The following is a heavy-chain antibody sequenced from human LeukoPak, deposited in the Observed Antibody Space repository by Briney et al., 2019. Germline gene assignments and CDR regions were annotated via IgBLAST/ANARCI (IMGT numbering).Heavy chain of an antibody. CDR3: ARGGSGISNAFDI. CDR1: GGSISSYY. J-gene: IGHJ3*02. Sequence: SETLSLTCSVSGGSISSYYWSWIRQPPGKGLEWIAYLYYSGSTNSNPSLKRRVTMSVDTSKHQFSLKLRSVTAADTAVYYCARGGSGISNAFDIWGQGTMVTVSS. D-gene: IGHD3-10*01. CDR2: LYYSGST. V-gene: IGHV4-59*01.